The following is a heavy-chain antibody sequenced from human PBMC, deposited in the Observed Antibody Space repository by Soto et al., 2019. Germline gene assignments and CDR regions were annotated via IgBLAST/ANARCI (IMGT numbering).Heavy chain of an antibody. J-gene: IGHJ6*02. D-gene: IGHD3-10*01. CDR3: ARSYYGSGSLEGYYGMDV. CDR1: GYTFTGYY. Sequence: QVQLVQSGAEVKKPGASVKVSCKASGYTFTGYYMHWERQAPGQGLEWMGWINPNSGGTNYAQKFQGWVTMTRDTSISTAYMELSRLRSDDTAVYYCARSYYGSGSLEGYYGMDVWGQGTTVTVSS. CDR2: INPNSGGT. V-gene: IGHV1-2*04.